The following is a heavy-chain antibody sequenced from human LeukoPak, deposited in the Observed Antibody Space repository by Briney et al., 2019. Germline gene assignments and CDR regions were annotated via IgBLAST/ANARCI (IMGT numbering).Heavy chain of an antibody. CDR1: GDSIITSHW. CDR3: ARGGYDILTGQFDY. J-gene: IGHJ4*02. CDR2: IYHIGTT. Sequence: SETLSLTCAVSGDSIITSHWWSWVRQPPGKGLEWIGEIYHIGTTNYNPSLKSRVTISVDKSKSQFSLKLSSVTAADTAVYYCARGGYDILTGQFDYWGQGTLVTVSS. V-gene: IGHV4-4*02. D-gene: IGHD3-9*01.